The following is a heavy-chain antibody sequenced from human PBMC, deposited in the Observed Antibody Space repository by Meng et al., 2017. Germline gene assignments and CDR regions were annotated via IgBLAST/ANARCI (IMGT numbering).Heavy chain of an antibody. D-gene: IGHD3-10*01. CDR2: IWYDGSNK. CDR3: ARALRYYYGSGRNYYYYGMDV. V-gene: IGHV3-33*01. Sequence: GESLKISCAASGFTFSSYGMHWVRQAPGKGLEWVAVIWYDGSNKYYADSVKGRFTISRDNSKNTLYLQMNSLRAEDTAVYYCARALRYYYGSGRNYYYYGMDVWGQGTTVTVSS. J-gene: IGHJ6*02. CDR1: GFTFSSYG.